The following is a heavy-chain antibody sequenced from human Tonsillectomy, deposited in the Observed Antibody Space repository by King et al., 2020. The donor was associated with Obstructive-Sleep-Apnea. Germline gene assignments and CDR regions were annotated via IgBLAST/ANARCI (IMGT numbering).Heavy chain of an antibody. CDR2: FKSKINGGTI. CDR1: GFTFSNAW. V-gene: IGHV3-15*01. Sequence: QLVQSGGGLVKPGGSLRLSCAASGFTFSNAWMSWVRQAPGKGLEWVGRFKSKINGGTIDYAAPVKGRFTISRDDSKNTLYLQMNSLKIEDTAIYYCSTEDDWGQGTLVTVSS. J-gene: IGHJ4*02. CDR3: STEDD.